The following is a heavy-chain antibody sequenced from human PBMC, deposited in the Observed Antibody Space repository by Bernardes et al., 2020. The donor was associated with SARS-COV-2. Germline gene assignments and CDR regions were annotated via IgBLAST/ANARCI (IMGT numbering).Heavy chain of an antibody. CDR2: IYWDDDK. D-gene: IGHD3-9*01. CDR3: AHRRSLFTITGFDY. Sequence: SGPTLVKPTQTLTLTCTFSGFSLSTSGVGVGWIRQPPGKALEWLALIYWDDDKRYSPSLKSRLTITKDTSKNQVVLTMTNMDPVDTATYYCAHRRSLFTITGFDYWGQGTLVTVSS. J-gene: IGHJ4*02. V-gene: IGHV2-5*02. CDR1: GFSLSTSGVG.